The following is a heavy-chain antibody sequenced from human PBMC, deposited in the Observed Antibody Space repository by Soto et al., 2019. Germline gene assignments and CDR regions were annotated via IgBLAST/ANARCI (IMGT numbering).Heavy chain of an antibody. V-gene: IGHV4-4*07. CDR3: ARGYCTNGVCYTDYFDY. D-gene: IGHD2-8*01. CDR1: GGSISSYY. CDR2: IYTSGST. J-gene: IGHJ4*02. Sequence: ETLSLTCTVSGGSISSYYWSWIRQPAGKGLEWIGRIYTSGSTNYNPSLKSRVTMSVDTSKNQFSLKLSSVTAADTAVYYCARGYCTNGVCYTDYFDYWGQGTLVTVSS.